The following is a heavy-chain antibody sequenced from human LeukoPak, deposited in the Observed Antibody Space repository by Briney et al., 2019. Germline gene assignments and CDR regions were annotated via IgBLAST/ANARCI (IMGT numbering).Heavy chain of an antibody. D-gene: IGHD2-15*01. CDR2: ISSSGSTI. V-gene: IGHV3-48*03. J-gene: IGHJ5*02. Sequence: PGGSLRLSCAAPGFTFSSYEMNWVRQAPGKGLEWVSYISSSGSTIYYADSVKGRFTISRDNAKNSLYLQMNSLRAEDTAVYYCARGGYCSGGSCYDPYNWFDPWGQGTLVTVSS. CDR3: ARGGYCSGGSCYDPYNWFDP. CDR1: GFTFSSYE.